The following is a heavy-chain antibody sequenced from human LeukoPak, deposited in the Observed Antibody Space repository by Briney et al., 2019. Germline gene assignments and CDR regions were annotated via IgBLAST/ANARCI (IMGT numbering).Heavy chain of an antibody. CDR3: ARARWDIVVVPAAISFDY. V-gene: IGHV1-46*03. CDR2: INPSGGST. J-gene: IGHJ4*02. D-gene: IGHD2-2*02. Sequence: ASVKVSCKASGYTFTSYYMHWVRQAPGQGLEWMGIINPSGGSTSYAQKFQGRVTMTRDTSTSTVYMELSSLRSEDTAVYHCARARWDIVVVPAAISFDYWGQGTLVTVSS. CDR1: GYTFTSYY.